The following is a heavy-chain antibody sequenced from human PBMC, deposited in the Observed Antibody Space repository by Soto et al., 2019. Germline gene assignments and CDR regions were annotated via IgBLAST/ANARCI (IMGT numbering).Heavy chain of an antibody. D-gene: IGHD3-3*01. CDR2: ISGSGSSK. V-gene: IGHV3-21*01. Sequence: GGSLRLSCVASGVPFISYSMNWVRQAPGKGLEWVSSISGSGSSKYYAESVKGRFTISRDNAKSSLYLQVNSLRAEDTAVYYCARTRSGYSRESLDYWGQGTLVTVSS. J-gene: IGHJ4*02. CDR3: ARTRSGYSRESLDY. CDR1: GVPFISYS.